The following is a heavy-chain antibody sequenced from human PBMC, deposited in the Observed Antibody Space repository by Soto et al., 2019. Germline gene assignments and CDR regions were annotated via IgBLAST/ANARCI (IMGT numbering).Heavy chain of an antibody. J-gene: IGHJ4*02. CDR3: ARGRPSCSGGSCVVGYFDY. D-gene: IGHD2-15*01. Sequence: QVQLKQWGAGLLKPSETLSLTCAVYDGSFSGYYWSWIRQPPGKGLEWIGEINHSGSTNYNPSLKSRVTISVDTSKNQFSLNLSSGTAADTAVYYCARGRPSCSGGSCVVGYFDYWGQGTLVTVSS. CDR1: DGSFSGYY. V-gene: IGHV4-34*01. CDR2: INHSGST.